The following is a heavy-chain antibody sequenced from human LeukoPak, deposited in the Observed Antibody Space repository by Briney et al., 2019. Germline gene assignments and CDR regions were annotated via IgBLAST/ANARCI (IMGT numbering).Heavy chain of an antibody. CDR2: TYYRSRWSN. D-gene: IGHD1-26*01. CDR1: GDSVSSNSVA. CDR3: ARDGKGLYLDY. J-gene: IGHJ4*02. Sequence: SQTLSLTCAISGDSVSSNSVAWNWIRQSPSRGLEWLGRTYYRSRWSNDYAVSVKGRITVNPDTSKNQFSLHLNSVTPNDTAVYYCARDGKGLYLDYWGQGALVTVSS. V-gene: IGHV6-1*01.